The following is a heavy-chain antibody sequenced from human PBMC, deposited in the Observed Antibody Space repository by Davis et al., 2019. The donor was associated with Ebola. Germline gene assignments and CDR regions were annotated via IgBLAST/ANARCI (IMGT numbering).Heavy chain of an antibody. CDR1: GFTFSSYA. CDR3: AKDIHYFGMDV. D-gene: IGHD2-21*01. CDR2: ISGSGGST. V-gene: IGHV3-23*01. J-gene: IGHJ6*02. Sequence: GESLKISCAASGFTFSSYAMSWVRQAPGKGLEWVSAISGSGGSTYYGDSVKGRFTISRDNSKTTLYLQMDSLRAEDTALYYCAKDIHYFGMDVWGQGTTVTVSS.